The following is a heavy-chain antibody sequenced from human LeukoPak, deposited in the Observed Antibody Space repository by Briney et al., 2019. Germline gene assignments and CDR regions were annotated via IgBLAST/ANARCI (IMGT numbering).Heavy chain of an antibody. V-gene: IGHV4-39*07. CDR2: IYYSGST. Sequence: PSETLSLTCTVSGGSISSSSYYWGWIRQPPGKGLEWIGSIYYSGSTYYNPSLKSRVTISVDTSKNQFSLKLSSVTAADTAVYYCARAWWLVPRLDYWGQGTLVTVSS. CDR1: GGSISSSSYY. D-gene: IGHD6-19*01. CDR3: ARAWWLVPRLDY. J-gene: IGHJ4*02.